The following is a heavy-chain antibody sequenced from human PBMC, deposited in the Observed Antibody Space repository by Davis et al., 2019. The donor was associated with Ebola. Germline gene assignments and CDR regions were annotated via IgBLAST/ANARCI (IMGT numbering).Heavy chain of an antibody. Sequence: GGSLRLSCAASGFTFSSYSMNWVRQAPGKGLEWVSSISGSGDSTYYADSLKGRFTISRDNSKNMLYLQMNSLRVEDTAVYYCAKGGTTAWGTMDVWGQGTTVTVSS. D-gene: IGHD1-7*01. CDR2: ISGSGDST. J-gene: IGHJ6*02. V-gene: IGHV3-23*01. CDR3: AKGGTTAWGTMDV. CDR1: GFTFSSYS.